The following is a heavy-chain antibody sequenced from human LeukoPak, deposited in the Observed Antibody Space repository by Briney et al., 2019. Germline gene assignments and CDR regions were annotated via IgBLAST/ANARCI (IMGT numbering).Heavy chain of an antibody. CDR3: AKDQSGTYYTFDX. Sequence: GGSLRLSCAASGFTFSSYGMHWVRQAPGKGLEWVAFIRYDGSNKSYADSVKGRFTISRDNSKNTLYLQMNSLRAEDTAVYYCAKDQSGTYYTFDXWGQGTLVTV. J-gene: IGHJ4*02. CDR2: IRYDGSNK. V-gene: IGHV3-30*02. D-gene: IGHD1-26*01. CDR1: GFTFSSYG.